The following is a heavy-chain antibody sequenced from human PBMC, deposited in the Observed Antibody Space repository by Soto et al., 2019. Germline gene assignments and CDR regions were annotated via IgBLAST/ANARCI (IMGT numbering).Heavy chain of an antibody. V-gene: IGHV4-4*02. CDR2: IYHSGST. Sequence: SETLSLTCAVSGGSISSSNWWSWVRQPPGKGLEWIGEIYHSGSTNYNPSLKSRVTISVDKSKNQFSLKLSSVTAADTAVYYCASRWVRPKRMVRGVISVDYWGQGTLVTVSS. CDR3: ASRWVRPKRMVRGVISVDY. D-gene: IGHD3-10*01. J-gene: IGHJ4*02. CDR1: GGSISSSNW.